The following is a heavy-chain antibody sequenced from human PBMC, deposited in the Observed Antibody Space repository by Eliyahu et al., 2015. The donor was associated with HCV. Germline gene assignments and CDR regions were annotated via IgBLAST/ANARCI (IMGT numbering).Heavy chain of an antibody. CDR3: ARQEETVLIIGWFDP. CDR2: TYYRFKWSS. J-gene: IGHJ5*02. Sequence: QVRLHQSGPGLVKSSQTLSLTCAISGXSVSNXNATWTWIRQSPSRGLGGLGRTYYRFKWSSEYAESVRGRITIDADTSKNHFSLKLNSVTPEDTAVYYCARQEETVLIIGWFDPWGPGTLVTVSS. D-gene: IGHD2-8*02. V-gene: IGHV6-1*01. CDR1: GXSVSNXNAT.